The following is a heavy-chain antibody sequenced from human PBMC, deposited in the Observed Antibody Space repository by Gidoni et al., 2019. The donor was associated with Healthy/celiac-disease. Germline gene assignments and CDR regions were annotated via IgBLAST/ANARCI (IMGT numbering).Heavy chain of an antibody. CDR3: ASLDV. Sequence: QVQLVDSGGGVVQPGRSLRLSCAASGFTFSSYAMHWVRQAPGKGLEWVAVISYDGSNKYYADSVKGRFTISRDNSKNTLYLQMNSLRAEDTAVYYCASLDVWGQGTTVTVSS. J-gene: IGHJ6*02. CDR2: ISYDGSNK. CDR1: GFTFSSYA. V-gene: IGHV3-30-3*01.